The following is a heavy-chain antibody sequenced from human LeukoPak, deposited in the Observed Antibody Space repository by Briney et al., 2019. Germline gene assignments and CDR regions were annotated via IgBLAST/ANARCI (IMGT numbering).Heavy chain of an antibody. V-gene: IGHV1-69*05. J-gene: IGHJ4*02. CDR3: ARDLGYCSSTSCYTFDY. Sequence: ASVKVSCKASGGTFSSYAISWVRQAPGQGLEWMGGIIPIFGTANYAQKFQGRVTITTDESTSTAYMELSSLRSEDTAVYYSARDLGYCSSTSCYTFDYWGQGTLVTVSS. CDR1: GGTFSSYA. CDR2: IIPIFGTA. D-gene: IGHD2-2*02.